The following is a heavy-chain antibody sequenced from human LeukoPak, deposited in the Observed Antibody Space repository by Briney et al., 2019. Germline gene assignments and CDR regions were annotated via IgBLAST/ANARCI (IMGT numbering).Heavy chain of an antibody. CDR1: GYTFTGYY. V-gene: IGHV1-2*02. CDR2: INPNSGGT. D-gene: IGHD1-14*01. CDR3: ARDINRRIDY. Sequence: GASVKVSCKASGYTFTGYYMHWVRQAPGQGLEWMGWINPNSGGTNYAQKFQGRVTMTRDTSTSTVYMELSSLRSEDTAVYYCARDINRRIDYWGQGTLVTVSS. J-gene: IGHJ4*02.